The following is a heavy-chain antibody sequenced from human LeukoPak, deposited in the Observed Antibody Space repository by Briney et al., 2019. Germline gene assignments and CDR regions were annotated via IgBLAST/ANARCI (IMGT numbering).Heavy chain of an antibody. CDR1: GGSISSSSYY. Sequence: SETPSLTCTVSGGSISSSSYYWGWIRQPPGKGLEWIGSIYYSGSTYYNPSLKSRVTISVDTSKNQLSLKLSSVTAADTAVYYCARDQGSSWYVDWFDPWGQGTLVTVSS. J-gene: IGHJ5*02. CDR2: IYYSGST. V-gene: IGHV4-39*07. D-gene: IGHD6-13*01. CDR3: ARDQGSSWYVDWFDP.